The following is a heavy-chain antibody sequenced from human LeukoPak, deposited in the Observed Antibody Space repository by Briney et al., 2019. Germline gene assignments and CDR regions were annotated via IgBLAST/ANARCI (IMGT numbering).Heavy chain of an antibody. J-gene: IGHJ6*02. V-gene: IGHV3-21*01. CDR1: GFTFGTYS. CDR2: ITTSTTVPHI. CDR3: ARGLGDQPVYYYGMDV. D-gene: IGHD2-2*01. Sequence: PGESLRLSCAASGFTFGTYSMNWVRQAPGRGLEWVSSITTSTTVPHIFYADSVTGRFTISRDNADNSLFLQMNSLRAEGTAVYYCARGLGDQPVYYYGMDVWGQGTTVTVAS.